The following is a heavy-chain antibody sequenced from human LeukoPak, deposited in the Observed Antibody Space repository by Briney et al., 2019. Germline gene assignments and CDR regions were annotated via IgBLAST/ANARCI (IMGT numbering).Heavy chain of an antibody. CDR1: GFTFSSYS. V-gene: IGHV3-48*02. CDR3: ARQKIPFDY. CDR2: ISSSSSTI. J-gene: IGHJ4*02. Sequence: GGSLRLSCVASGFTFSSYSMNWVRQAPGKGLEWVSYISSSSSTIYYADSVKGRFSISRDNAKNSLYLQINRLRDEDTAVYYCARQKIPFDYWGQGTLVTVSS. D-gene: IGHD2-2*02.